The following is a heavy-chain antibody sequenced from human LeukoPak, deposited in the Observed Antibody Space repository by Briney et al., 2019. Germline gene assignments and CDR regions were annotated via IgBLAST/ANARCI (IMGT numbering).Heavy chain of an antibody. J-gene: IGHJ3*02. V-gene: IGHV3-30*02. CDR2: IRYDGSNK. Sequence: PGGSLRLSCAASGFTFSSYGMHWVRQAPGKGLEWVAFIRYDGSNKYYADSVKGRFTISRDNSKNTLYLQMNSLRAEDTAVYYCAKRWGGNAILNGDAFDIWGQGTMVTVSS. D-gene: IGHD2-8*01. CDR1: GFTFSSYG. CDR3: AKRWGGNAILNGDAFDI.